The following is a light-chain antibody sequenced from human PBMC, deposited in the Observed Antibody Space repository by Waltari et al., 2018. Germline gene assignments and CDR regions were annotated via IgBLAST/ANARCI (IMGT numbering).Light chain of an antibody. Sequence: QSALTQPASVSGSPGHSIAISCTGTSSAVVGSNYVSCYQQYPDKGPKRLISGVSDRPTGISDRSSGSKSDNTASLTISGLQAENEADYYCSSYSTFNHRDFGPGTKVTVL. CDR1: SSAVVGSNY. V-gene: IGLV2-14*01. CDR2: GVS. J-gene: IGLJ1*01. CDR3: SSYSTFNHRD.